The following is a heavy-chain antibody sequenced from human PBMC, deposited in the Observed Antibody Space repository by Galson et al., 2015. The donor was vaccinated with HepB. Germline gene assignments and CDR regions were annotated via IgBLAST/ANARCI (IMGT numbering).Heavy chain of an antibody. CDR2: IYYSGST. Sequence: ETLSLTCSVSGGSISSSSYYWGWIRQPPGKGLEWIGSIYYSGSTYYNPSLKSRVTISVDTSKNQFSLKLSSVTAADTAVYYCARHVRGDYYFDYWGQGTLVTVSS. D-gene: IGHD3-10*02. CDR3: ARHVRGDYYFDY. V-gene: IGHV4-39*01. CDR1: GGSISSSSYY. J-gene: IGHJ4*02.